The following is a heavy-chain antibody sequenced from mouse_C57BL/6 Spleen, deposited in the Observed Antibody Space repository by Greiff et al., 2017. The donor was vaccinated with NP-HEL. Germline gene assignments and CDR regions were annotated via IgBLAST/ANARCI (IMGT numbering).Heavy chain of an antibody. CDR3: ARDDEGPWFAY. CDR2: IYPRSGNT. V-gene: IGHV1-81*01. CDR1: GYTFTSYG. Sequence: VMLVESGAELARPGASVKLSCKASGYTFTSYGISWVKQRTGQGLEWIGEIYPRSGNTYYNEKFKGKATLTADKSSSTAYMELRSLTSEDSAVYFCARDDEGPWFAYWGQGTLVTVSA. J-gene: IGHJ3*01. D-gene: IGHD2-12*01.